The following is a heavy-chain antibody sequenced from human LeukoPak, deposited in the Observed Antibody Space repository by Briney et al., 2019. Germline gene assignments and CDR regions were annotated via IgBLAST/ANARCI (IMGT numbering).Heavy chain of an antibody. CDR3: ARVRCSGGSCYHNRFDP. J-gene: IGHJ5*02. CDR2: INPNSGGT. CDR1: GYTFTGYY. D-gene: IGHD2-15*01. V-gene: IGHV1-2*02. Sequence: ASVKVSCKASGYTFTGYYMHWVRQAPGQGLEWMGWINPNSGGTNYAQKFQGRVTMTRDTSISTAYMELSRLRSDDTAVYYCARVRCSGGSCYHNRFDPWGQGTLVTVSS.